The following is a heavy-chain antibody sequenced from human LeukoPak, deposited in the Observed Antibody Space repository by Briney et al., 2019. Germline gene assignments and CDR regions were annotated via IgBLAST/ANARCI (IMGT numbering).Heavy chain of an antibody. CDR3: ARKTDHQTGGDY. CDR2: VSYDGSVK. J-gene: IGHJ4*02. D-gene: IGHD1-1*01. Sequence: PGPSLRLSCAASGFTFNTYGMNWVRQAPGKGLEWVAIVSYDGSVKYYADSVKGRFTISRDNSKNTLYLQMNSLRAEDTAVYYCARKTDHQTGGDYWGQGTLVTVSS. CDR1: GFTFNTYG. V-gene: IGHV3-30*03.